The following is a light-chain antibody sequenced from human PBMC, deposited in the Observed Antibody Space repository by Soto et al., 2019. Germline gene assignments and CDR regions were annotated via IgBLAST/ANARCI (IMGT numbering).Light chain of an antibody. J-gene: IGLJ1*01. V-gene: IGLV2-11*01. CDR1: SSDVGGYNY. CDR3: CSYAGRSTFGV. CDR2: DVT. Sequence: QSVLTQPSSVSGSPGQSVTISCTGTSSDVGGYNYVSWYQQHPGKAPKLMIYDVTKRPSGVPDRFSGSKSGNTASLTISGLQAEDEADYYCCSYAGRSTFGVFGTGTKV.